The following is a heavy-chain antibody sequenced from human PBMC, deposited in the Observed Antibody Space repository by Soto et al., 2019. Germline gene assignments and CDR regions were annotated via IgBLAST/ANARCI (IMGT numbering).Heavy chain of an antibody. J-gene: IGHJ5*02. CDR1: GYRFTKYY. CDR3: ASHCSTRCSDWIDP. CDR2: IDPRGGGT. D-gene: IGHD2-15*01. V-gene: IGHV1-46*03. Sequence: QVQLVQSGPEVKKPGASVKISCRASGYRFTKYYIHWVRQAPGQGLEWMGVIDPRGGGTTYAQKFQDRVIMTRDLSLSTAFLDLASLRSEDTAMYFCASHCSTRCSDWIDPWGQGTLVIVSS.